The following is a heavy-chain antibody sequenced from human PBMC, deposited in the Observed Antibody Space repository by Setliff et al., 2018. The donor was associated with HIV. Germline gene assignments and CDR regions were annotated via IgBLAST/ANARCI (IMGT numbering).Heavy chain of an antibody. CDR3: ARGGKRAFDI. J-gene: IGHJ3*02. V-gene: IGHV4-59*11. Sequence: SETLSLTCTVSGDSINSHFWTWIRQSPRKGVEWIGYISSTGAAWYNPSLKSRVTMSIDTSKIHFSLTLSSVSGADTALYFCARGGKRAFDIWGQGAMVT. CDR2: ISSTGAA. CDR1: GDSINSHF.